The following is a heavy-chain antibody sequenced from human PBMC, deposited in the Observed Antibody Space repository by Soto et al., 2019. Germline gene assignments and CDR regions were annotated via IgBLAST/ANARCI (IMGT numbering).Heavy chain of an antibody. CDR2: IYPGDSDT. V-gene: IGHV5-51*01. J-gene: IGHJ6*02. Sequence: GESLKISCKGSGYSFSSYDIAWVRQMPGKGLEWMGIIYPGDSDTRYSPSFQGQVTISADKSFNTAYLQWSSLKASDTAMYYCARRHSSVGGLYGMHVWGQGTTVTVYS. CDR1: GYSFSSYD. D-gene: IGHD2-15*01. CDR3: ARRHSSVGGLYGMHV.